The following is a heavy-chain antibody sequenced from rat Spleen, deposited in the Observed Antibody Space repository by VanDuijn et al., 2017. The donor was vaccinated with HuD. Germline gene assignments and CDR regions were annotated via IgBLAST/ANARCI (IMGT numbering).Heavy chain of an antibody. J-gene: IGHJ2*01. CDR3: ARGRLFDY. CDR2: ITNTGGNI. V-gene: IGHV5-25*01. CDR1: GFTFSDYY. Sequence: EVQLVESGGDLVQPGRSLKLSCAASGFTFSDYYMAWVRQAPKKGLEWVGSITNTGGNIYYPDSVKGRFTISRDNAQNTLYLQMDSLRSEDTATYYCARGRLFDYWGQGVMVTVSS.